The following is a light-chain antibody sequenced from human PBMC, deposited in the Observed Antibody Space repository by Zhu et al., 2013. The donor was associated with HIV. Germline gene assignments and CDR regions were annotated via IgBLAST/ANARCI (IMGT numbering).Light chain of an antibody. CDR3: GTWDSSLSAWV. Sequence: QSVLTQPPSVSGAPGQRVTISCTGSSSNIGAGYDVHWYQQLPGTAPKLLIYGNSNRPSGVPDRFSGSKSGTSATLDITGLQTGDEADYYCGTWDSSLSAWVFGGGAELTVL. J-gene: IGLJ3*02. CDR1: SSNIGAGYD. CDR2: GNS. V-gene: IGLV1-40*01.